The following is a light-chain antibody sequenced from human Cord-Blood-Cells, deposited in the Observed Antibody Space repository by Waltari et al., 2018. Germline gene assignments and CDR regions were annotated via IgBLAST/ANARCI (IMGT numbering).Light chain of an antibody. Sequence: QSALTQPASVSGSPGQSITISCTGTSSDVGGYNYVSWYQQHPGKAPNLMIYDVSKRPSGFFHRFSASKSGNRASLTISGLQAEDEADYYCSSYTSGSTGVFGGGTKLTVL. CDR2: DVS. CDR1: SSDVGGYNY. V-gene: IGLV2-14*01. J-gene: IGLJ3*02. CDR3: SSYTSGSTGV.